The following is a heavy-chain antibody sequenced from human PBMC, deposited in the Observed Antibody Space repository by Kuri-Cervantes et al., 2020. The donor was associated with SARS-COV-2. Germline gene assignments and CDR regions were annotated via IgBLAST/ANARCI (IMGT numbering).Heavy chain of an antibody. CDR1: GGSISSHY. V-gene: IGHV4-59*05. J-gene: IGHJ6*03. CDR2: IYYSGST. CDR3: SQIAQYYYYYYMDV. Sequence: SETLSLTCTVSGGSISSHYWSWIRQPPGKGLEWIGSIYYSGSTYYNPSLKSRVTISVDTSKNQFSLKLSSVTAADTAAYYCSQIAQYYYYYYMDVWGKGTTVTVSS. D-gene: IGHD2-15*01.